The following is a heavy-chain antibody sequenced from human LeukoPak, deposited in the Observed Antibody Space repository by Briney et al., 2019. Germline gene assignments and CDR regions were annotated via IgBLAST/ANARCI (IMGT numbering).Heavy chain of an antibody. CDR3: ARSSGDDSPYYFDY. Sequence: SQTLSLTCTVSGGSISSYYWSCIRQPPSKQLEWIGYIYYTWITNYHPSLKSRVTISVDTSKNQFSLKLSSVTAADTAVYYCARSSGDDSPYYFDYWGQGTLVTVSS. V-gene: IGHV4-59*08. CDR1: GGSISSYY. J-gene: IGHJ4*02. D-gene: IGHD5-12*01. CDR2: IYYTWIT.